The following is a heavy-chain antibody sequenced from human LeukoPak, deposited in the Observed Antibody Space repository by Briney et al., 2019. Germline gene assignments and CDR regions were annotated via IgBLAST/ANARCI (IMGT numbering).Heavy chain of an antibody. CDR1: GDSISSSSSY. D-gene: IGHD3-22*01. J-gene: IGHJ6*02. Sequence: SETLSLTCTVSGDSISSSSSYWGWVRQPPGKGLEWIGSIYYSGRPYYSPSLRSRVTMSVDTSKNQFSLKLSSVTAADTAVYYCVRHYYDSTGFDRSYYYYGMDVWGHGTEVTVSS. V-gene: IGHV4-39*01. CDR2: IYYSGRP. CDR3: VRHYYDSTGFDRSYYYYGMDV.